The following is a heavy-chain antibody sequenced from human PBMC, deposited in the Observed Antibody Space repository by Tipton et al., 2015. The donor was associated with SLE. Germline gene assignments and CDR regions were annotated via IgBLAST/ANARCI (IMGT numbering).Heavy chain of an antibody. CDR2: ISSSRSYI. D-gene: IGHD6-13*01. Sequence: SLRLSCAASGFTFSSYSMNWVRQAPGKGLEWVSYISSSRSYIYYADSVKGRFTISRDNAKNSLYLQMNSLRAEDTAVYYCARRGSSSWYDYYYMDAWGKGTTVTVSS. CDR1: GFTFSSYS. V-gene: IGHV3-21*05. J-gene: IGHJ6*03. CDR3: ARRGSSSWYDYYYMDA.